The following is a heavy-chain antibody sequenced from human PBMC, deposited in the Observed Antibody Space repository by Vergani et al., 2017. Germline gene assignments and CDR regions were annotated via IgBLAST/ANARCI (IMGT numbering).Heavy chain of an antibody. V-gene: IGHV4-31*04. D-gene: IGHD3-9*01. CDR3: ARTESFILRYFHWAL. J-gene: IGHJ4*02. CDR1: GDSISSGVYY. Sequence: QVRLQESGPGLVKPSQTLSLTCSVSGDSISSGVYYWNWIRQHPGKGLEWIGYIYSTGSTHHNPSLRRRINMSVDTSKNQFSLEVTSVTAADTAIYFCARTESFILRYFHWALWGQGTLVTVSS. CDR2: IYSTGST.